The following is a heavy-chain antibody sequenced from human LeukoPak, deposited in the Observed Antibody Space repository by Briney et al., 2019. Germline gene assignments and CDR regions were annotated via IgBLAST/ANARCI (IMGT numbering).Heavy chain of an antibody. Sequence: ASVKVSCTASGYTFTSYGISWVRQAPGQGLEWMGWISAYNGNTNYAQKLQGRVTMTTDTSTSTAYMELRSLRSDDTAVYYCARDLIPIYYYDSSGYYPGVYWGQGTLVTVSS. V-gene: IGHV1-18*01. J-gene: IGHJ4*02. CDR3: ARDLIPIYYYDSSGYYPGVY. D-gene: IGHD3-22*01. CDR2: ISAYNGNT. CDR1: GYTFTSYG.